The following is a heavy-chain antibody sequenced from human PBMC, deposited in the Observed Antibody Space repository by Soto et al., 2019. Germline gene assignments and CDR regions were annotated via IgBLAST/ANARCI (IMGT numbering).Heavy chain of an antibody. J-gene: IGHJ6*02. CDR3: ASGHSRAFDWLFWNCYYGMDV. D-gene: IGHD3-9*01. CDR2: INHSGST. Sequence: SETLSLTCAVYGGSFSGYYWSWIRQPPGKGLEWIGEINHSGSTNYNPSLKSRVTISVDTSKNQFSLKLSSVTAADTAVYYCASGHSRAFDWLFWNCYYGMDVWGQGTTVTVSS. CDR1: GGSFSGYY. V-gene: IGHV4-34*01.